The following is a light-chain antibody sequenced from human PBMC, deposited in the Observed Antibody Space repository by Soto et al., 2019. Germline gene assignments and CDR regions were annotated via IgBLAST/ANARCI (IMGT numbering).Light chain of an antibody. CDR2: DVS. J-gene: IGLJ1*01. CDR1: SSDVGGYNY. V-gene: IGLV2-14*01. Sequence: QSALTQPASVSGSPGQSTTISCTGTSSDVGGYNYVSWYQQHPGKAPKLMIYDVSNRPSGVSNRFSGSKSGNTASLTISGLQAEDEADYYCSSYTSSSTYVFGTGTKLT. CDR3: SSYTSSSTYV.